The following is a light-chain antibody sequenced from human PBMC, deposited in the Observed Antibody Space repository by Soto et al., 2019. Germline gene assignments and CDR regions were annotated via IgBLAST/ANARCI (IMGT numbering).Light chain of an antibody. CDR2: DTY. Sequence: IELTQSPAALSVSPGERATLSCWASHTVGTTLNWYQQKPGQAPRLLIYDTYIRATGVPARFSGSGSGTEFNLSIASLQSKDFGVYYCQRFNRWPVAFGGGTKVDI. CDR1: HTVGTT. J-gene: IGKJ4*01. V-gene: IGKV3-15*01. CDR3: QRFNRWPVA.